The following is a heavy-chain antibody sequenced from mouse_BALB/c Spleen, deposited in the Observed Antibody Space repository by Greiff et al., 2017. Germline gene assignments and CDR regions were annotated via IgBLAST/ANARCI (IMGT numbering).Heavy chain of an antibody. CDR3: ASPLYYRYDAWFAY. CDR2: INPSSGYT. V-gene: IGHV1-4*01. CDR1: GYTFTSYT. D-gene: IGHD2-14*01. J-gene: IGHJ3*01. Sequence: QVHVKQSGAELARPGASVKMSCKASGYTFTSYTMHWVKQRPGQGLEWIGYINPSSGYTNYNQKFKDKATLTADKSSSTAYMQLSSLTSEDSAVYYCASPLYYRYDAWFAYWGQGTLVTVSA.